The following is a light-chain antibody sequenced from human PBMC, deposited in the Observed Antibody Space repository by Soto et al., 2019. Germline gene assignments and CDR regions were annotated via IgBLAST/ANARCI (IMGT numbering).Light chain of an antibody. J-gene: IGKJ5*01. CDR3: QQSYTFIT. CDR2: TAS. Sequence: IQMTQSPSSLSASVGDRVTITCRASQSISSYLNWYQQKPGKAPKLLIYTASNLQSGVPSRFSGSGSGTDFTLTISSLQPEDFATYYCQQSYTFITFGHGTRLEIK. CDR1: QSISSY. V-gene: IGKV1-39*01.